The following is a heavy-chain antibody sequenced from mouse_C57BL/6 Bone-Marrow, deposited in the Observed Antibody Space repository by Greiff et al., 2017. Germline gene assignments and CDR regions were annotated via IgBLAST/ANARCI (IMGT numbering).Heavy chain of an antibody. J-gene: IGHJ3*01. CDR3: ARKVLYGNYEAY. CDR2: IYPGSGST. D-gene: IGHD2-1*01. V-gene: IGHV1-55*01. Sequence: VQLQQPGAELVKPGASVKMSCKASGYTFTSYWITWVKQRPGQGLEWIGDIYPGSGSTNYNEKFKSKATLTVDTSSSTAYMQLSSLTSEDSAVYYCARKVLYGNYEAYWGQGTLVTVSA. CDR1: GYTFTSYW.